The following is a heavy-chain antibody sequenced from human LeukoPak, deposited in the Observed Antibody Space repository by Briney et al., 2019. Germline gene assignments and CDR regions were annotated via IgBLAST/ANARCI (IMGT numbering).Heavy chain of an antibody. CDR1: GFSVSSNY. J-gene: IGHJ4*02. CDR2: IYSSGST. D-gene: IGHD3-22*01. CDR3: ARESYYDSSGYQY. V-gene: IGHV3-66*01. Sequence: GGSLRLSCAASGFSVSSNYMNWVRQGPGKGLEWVSVIYSSGSTYYADSVKGRFTISRDNSKNTLYLQMNSLRAEDTAVYYCARESYYDSSGYQYWGQGTLVTVSS.